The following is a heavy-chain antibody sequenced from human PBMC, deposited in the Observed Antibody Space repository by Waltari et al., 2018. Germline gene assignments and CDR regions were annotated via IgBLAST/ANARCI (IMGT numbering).Heavy chain of an antibody. J-gene: IGHJ4*02. CDR2: IYYSGNT. Sequence: QLQLQESGPGLVKPPATLSLTFTVPGGSISDGSFHWGWIRQAPGKGLEWIGSIYYSGNTYYNPSLRSRVSISVDTSTNQFSLKLSSVTAADTAVYYCARTFAYGSGTYNHWGQGSLVTVSS. D-gene: IGHD3-10*01. CDR3: ARTFAYGSGTYNH. V-gene: IGHV4-39*01. CDR1: GGSISDGSFH.